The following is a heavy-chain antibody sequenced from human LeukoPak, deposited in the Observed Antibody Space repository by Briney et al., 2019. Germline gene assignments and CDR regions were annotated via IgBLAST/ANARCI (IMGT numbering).Heavy chain of an antibody. CDR2: ISSSTNYI. CDR1: GFTFSSYS. CDR3: AREYGSGSLDY. J-gene: IGHJ4*02. Sequence: GGSLRLSXAASGFTFSSYSMNWVRQPPGKGLEWVSSISSSTNYIFYADSVKGRFTISRDNAKNSLYLQMNGLRAEDTAVYYCAREYGSGSLDYWGQGTLVTVSS. D-gene: IGHD3-10*01. V-gene: IGHV3-21*01.